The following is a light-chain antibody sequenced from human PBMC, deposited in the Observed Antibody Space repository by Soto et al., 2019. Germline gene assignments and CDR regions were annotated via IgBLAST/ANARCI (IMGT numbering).Light chain of an antibody. Sequence: EIVLTQSPGTLSLSLGGRATLSCRASQSVGRSYLAWFQQKPGQVPRVLVSGASRRATGIPARFSGSGSGTDFTLTISSLEPEDFAVYYCHQRYDSPITFGQGTRLEIK. CDR3: HQRYDSPIT. CDR2: GAS. J-gene: IGKJ5*01. CDR1: QSVGRSY. V-gene: IGKV3D-20*02.